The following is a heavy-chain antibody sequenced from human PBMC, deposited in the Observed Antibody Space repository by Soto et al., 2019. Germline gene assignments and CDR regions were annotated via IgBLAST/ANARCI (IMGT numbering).Heavy chain of an antibody. V-gene: IGHV1-69*01. CDR2: IIPVFGSP. CDR1: GGFVRSDP. J-gene: IGHJ4*02. CDR3: AKGEGQWELPL. Sequence: QLQLVQSGAEVKKPGSSVKVSCKASGGFVRSDPISWVRQAPGQGPEWIGGIIPVFGSPTYAEKFQGRVTITADESSTTAYLDLTSLKSEDTAVYFCAKGEGQWELPLWGQGTQVTVSS. D-gene: IGHD1-7*01.